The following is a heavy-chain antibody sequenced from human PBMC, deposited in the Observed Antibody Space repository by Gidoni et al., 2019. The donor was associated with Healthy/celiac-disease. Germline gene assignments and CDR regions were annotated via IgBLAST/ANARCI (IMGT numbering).Heavy chain of an antibody. CDR3: ARDQRNTIFGDYGMDV. V-gene: IGHV4-59*01. D-gene: IGHD3-3*01. Sequence: QVQLQESGPGLVKPSETLSLTCTVSGGSISSYYWSWIRQPPGKGLEWIGYIYYSGSTNYNPSLKSRVTISVDTSKNQFSLKLSSVTAADTAVYYCARDQRNTIFGDYGMDVWGQGTTVTVSS. CDR1: GGSISSYY. J-gene: IGHJ6*02. CDR2: IYYSGST.